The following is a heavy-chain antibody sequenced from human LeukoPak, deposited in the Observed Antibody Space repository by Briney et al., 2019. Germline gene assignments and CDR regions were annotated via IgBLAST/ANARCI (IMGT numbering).Heavy chain of an antibody. J-gene: IGHJ4*02. CDR2: LYTSGST. CDR1: GGSISSSY. V-gene: IGHV4-4*07. D-gene: IGHD2-2*01. CDR3: VIDPNASL. Sequence: SETLSLTCTVSGGSISSSYWSWIRQPAGKGLEWIGRLYTSGSTKYNYNPSLKSRVTMSVDTSKNQFSLNLTSVTAADTAVYYCVIDPNASLWGQGTLVTVSS.